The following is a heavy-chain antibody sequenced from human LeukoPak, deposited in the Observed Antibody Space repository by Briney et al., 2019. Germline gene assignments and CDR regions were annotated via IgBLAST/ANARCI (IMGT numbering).Heavy chain of an antibody. V-gene: IGHV4-59*02. D-gene: IGHD3-10*01. CDR1: GGSVSSYY. J-gene: IGHJ4*02. CDR2: MYNSGST. CDR3: ARDGYYGSGLDY. Sequence: SETLSLTCTVSGGSVSSYYWSWIRQPPGKALESIGCMYNSGSTYYNPSLKSRVTISLDTSKNQFSLKLSSVTAADTAVYYCARDGYYGSGLDYWGQGTLVTVSS.